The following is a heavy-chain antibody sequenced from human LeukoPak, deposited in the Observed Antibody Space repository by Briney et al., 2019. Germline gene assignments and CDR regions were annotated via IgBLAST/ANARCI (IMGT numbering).Heavy chain of an antibody. V-gene: IGHV3-30*02. J-gene: IGHJ5*02. CDR3: AKGDTLLWFGDHRGGWFDP. D-gene: IGHD3-10*01. Sequence: GGSLRLSCAASGFTFSSYGMHWVRQAPGKGLEWVSFIRYDGGNKYYADSVKGRFTISRDNSRNTLYLQMNSLRAEDTAVYYCAKGDTLLWFGDHRGGWFDPWGQGTLVTVSS. CDR1: GFTFSSYG. CDR2: IRYDGGNK.